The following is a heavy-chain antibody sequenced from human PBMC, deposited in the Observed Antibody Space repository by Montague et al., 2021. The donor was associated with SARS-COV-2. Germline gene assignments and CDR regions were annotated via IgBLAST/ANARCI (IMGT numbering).Heavy chain of an antibody. CDR2: IYYSGST. Sequence: SETRSLTCTVSGGSISSYYWSWIRQPPGKGLEWIGYIYYSGSTNYNPSLKSRVTISVDTSKNQFSPKLSSVTAADTAVYYCARTGLGDYDILTGYTVNAFDIWGQGTMVTVSS. CDR3: ARTGLGDYDILTGYTVNAFDI. V-gene: IGHV4-59*01. J-gene: IGHJ3*02. CDR1: GGSISSYY. D-gene: IGHD3-9*01.